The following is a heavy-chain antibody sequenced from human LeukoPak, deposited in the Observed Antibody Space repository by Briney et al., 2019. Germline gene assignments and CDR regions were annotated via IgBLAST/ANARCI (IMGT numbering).Heavy chain of an antibody. CDR2: ISGGGGST. J-gene: IGHJ4*02. D-gene: IGHD3-3*01. CDR3: ARAEYYDFWSGYYLLDY. CDR1: GFTFSSYA. Sequence: GGSLRLSCAASGFTFSSYAMSWVRQAPGKGLEWVSAISGGGGSTYYADSVKGRFTISRDNSKNTLFLQVNSLRAEDTAVYYCARAEYYDFWSGYYLLDYWGQGTLVTVSS. V-gene: IGHV3-23*01.